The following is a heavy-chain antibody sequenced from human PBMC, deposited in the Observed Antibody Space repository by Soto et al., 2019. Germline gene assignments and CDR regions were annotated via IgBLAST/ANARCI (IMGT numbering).Heavy chain of an antibody. J-gene: IGHJ6*02. CDR2: ISAYNGNT. CDR1: GYTFTSYG. D-gene: IGHD6-13*01. CDR3: ARDLAAAGTGYYYYGMDV. Sequence: SVKVSCKASGYTFTSYGISWVRQAPGQGLEWMGWISAYNGNTNYAQKLQGRVTMTTDTSTSTAYMELRSLRSDDTAVYYCARDLAAAGTGYYYYGMDVWGQGTTVTVSS. V-gene: IGHV1-18*01.